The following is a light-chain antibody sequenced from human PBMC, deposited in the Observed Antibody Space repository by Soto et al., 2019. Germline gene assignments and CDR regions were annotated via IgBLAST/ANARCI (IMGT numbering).Light chain of an antibody. J-gene: IGKJ5*01. Sequence: MTQSPATLSVSAGERATLPCRARQSVSSNLAWYQQQPGKAPKLLLYGASTRATGIPARFSGSGCVTELTLTISSMETEDYAGYYGYQRNNWPPAITFGQGTRVEIK. CDR2: GAS. CDR3: YQRNNWPPAIT. CDR1: QSVSSN. V-gene: IGKV3-15*01.